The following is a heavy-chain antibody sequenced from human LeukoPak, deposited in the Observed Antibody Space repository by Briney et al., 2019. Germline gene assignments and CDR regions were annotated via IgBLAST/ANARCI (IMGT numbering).Heavy chain of an antibody. V-gene: IGHV4-4*07. CDR1: GGSLSRYY. Sequence: SETLSLTRTVSGGSLSRYYWSWIRQPAGKGREWIGRIYTCGSTNYNPSLKSRVTMSVDTSKNHSSLKLSSVTAADTAVYYCARGFGAAAVDYWGQGTLVTVSS. CDR2: IYTCGST. CDR3: ARGFGAAAVDY. J-gene: IGHJ4*02. D-gene: IGHD6-13*01.